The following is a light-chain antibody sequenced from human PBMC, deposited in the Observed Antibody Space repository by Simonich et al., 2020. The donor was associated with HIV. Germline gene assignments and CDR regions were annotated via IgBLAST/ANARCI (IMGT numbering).Light chain of an antibody. J-gene: IGKJ5*01. Sequence: DIQMTQSPSSLSASVGDRVTITCRASQSFSSYLNWYQQKPGKAPKLLIYKASSLESGVPSRFSGSGSGTEFTLTISSLQPDDFATYYCQQYNSYRITFGQGTRLEIK. CDR1: QSFSSY. CDR2: KAS. CDR3: QQYNSYRIT. V-gene: IGKV1-5*03.